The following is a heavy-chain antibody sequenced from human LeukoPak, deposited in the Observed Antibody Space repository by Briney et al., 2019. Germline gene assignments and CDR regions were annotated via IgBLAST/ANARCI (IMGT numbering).Heavy chain of an antibody. D-gene: IGHD5-18*01. Sequence: PGGSLRLSCAASGFTFSNYEMNWVRQAPGKGLEWVSYISSSGTTKYYADSVKGRFTVSRDNAKNSVYLQMNSLRADDTAVYYCARETGYAYGRAPLDYWGQGTLVTVSS. CDR1: GFTFSNYE. V-gene: IGHV3-48*03. CDR3: ARETGYAYGRAPLDY. J-gene: IGHJ4*02. CDR2: ISSSGTTK.